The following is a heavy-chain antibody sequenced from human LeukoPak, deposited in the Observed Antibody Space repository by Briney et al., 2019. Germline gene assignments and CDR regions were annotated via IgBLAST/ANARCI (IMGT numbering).Heavy chain of an antibody. CDR3: AREGKYLQLSAFDI. V-gene: IGHV1-3*03. J-gene: IGHJ3*02. CDR1: GYTFTDFP. Sequence: ASVKVSCKASGYTFTDFPMRWLRQAPGQSLEWMGWINPGNGNTRYSQKFRGRLTITRDTSSSTAYLELSSLRSEDMAVYYCAREGKYLQLSAFDIWGQGTMVTVSS. CDR2: INPGNGNT. D-gene: IGHD4-11*01.